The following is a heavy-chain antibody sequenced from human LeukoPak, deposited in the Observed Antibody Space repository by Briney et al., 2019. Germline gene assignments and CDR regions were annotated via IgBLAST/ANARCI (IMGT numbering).Heavy chain of an antibody. Sequence: ASVKVSCKASGYTFTSYGISWVRQAPGQGLEWMGWISAYNGNTNYAQKLQGRVTMTTDTSTSTAYMELRSLRSDDTAVYYCARVSRDSSGYYSYYFDYWGQGTLVTASS. CDR1: GYTFTSYG. CDR2: ISAYNGNT. D-gene: IGHD3-22*01. J-gene: IGHJ4*02. V-gene: IGHV1-18*01. CDR3: ARVSRDSSGYYSYYFDY.